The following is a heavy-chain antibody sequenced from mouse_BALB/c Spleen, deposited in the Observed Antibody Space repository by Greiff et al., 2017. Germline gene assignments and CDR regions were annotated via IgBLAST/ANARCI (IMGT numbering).Heavy chain of an antibody. CDR3: ARGDDGYDYFDY. J-gene: IGHJ2*01. CDR2: ISTYYGDA. Sequence: QVQLQQSGAELVRPGVSVKISCKGSGYTFTDYAMHWVKQSHAKSLEWIGVISTYYGDASYNQKFKGKATMTVDKSSSTAYMELARLTSEDSAIYYCARGDDGYDYFDYWGQGTTLTVSS. V-gene: IGHV1S137*01. D-gene: IGHD2-3*01. CDR1: GYTFTDYA.